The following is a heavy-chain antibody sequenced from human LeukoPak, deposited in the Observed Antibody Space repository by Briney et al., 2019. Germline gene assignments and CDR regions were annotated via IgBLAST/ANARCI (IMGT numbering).Heavy chain of an antibody. D-gene: IGHD3-3*01. V-gene: IGHV3-33*01. J-gene: IGHJ4*02. Sequence: PGRSLRLSCAASGFTFSSYGMHWVRQAPGKGLEWVAVIWYDGSNKYYADSVKGRFTISRDNSKNTVYLQMNSLRAEDTAVYYCARDLYDHFLDYWGQGTVVTVSS. CDR1: GFTFSSYG. CDR3: ARDLYDHFLDY. CDR2: IWYDGSNK.